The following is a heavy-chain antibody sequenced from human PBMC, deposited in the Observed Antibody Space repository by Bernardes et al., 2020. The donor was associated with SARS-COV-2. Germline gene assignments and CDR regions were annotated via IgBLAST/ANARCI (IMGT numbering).Heavy chain of an antibody. CDR1: GFTFSSYW. D-gene: IGHD2-15*01. CDR3: AREEECSGGSCYSGPAWFDP. CDR2: INSDGSST. Sequence: GGSLRLSRAASGFTFSSYWMHWVRQAPGKGLVWVSRINSDGSSTSYADSVKGRFTISRDNAKNTLYLQMNSLRAEDTAVYYCAREEECSGGSCYSGPAWFDPWGQGTLVTVSS. V-gene: IGHV3-74*01. J-gene: IGHJ5*02.